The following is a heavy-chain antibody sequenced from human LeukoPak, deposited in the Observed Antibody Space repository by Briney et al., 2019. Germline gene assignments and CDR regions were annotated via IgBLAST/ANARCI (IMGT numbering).Heavy chain of an antibody. CDR3: ARDSSGDY. Sequence: GASVSFSGKACKDTLTDYYGQWVGQAPGQGLEWMGWINPNSGGTNYAQKFQGRVTMTRDTSITTVYKELSGLRYDDTAVYYCARDSSGDYWGQGTLVTVSS. D-gene: IGHD6-19*01. CDR2: INPNSGGT. J-gene: IGHJ4*02. V-gene: IGHV1-2*02. CDR1: KDTLTDYY.